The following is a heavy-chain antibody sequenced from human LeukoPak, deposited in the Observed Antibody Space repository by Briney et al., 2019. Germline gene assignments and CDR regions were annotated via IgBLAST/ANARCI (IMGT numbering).Heavy chain of an antibody. CDR2: ISFGGDT. CDR1: GDSINRRSYY. V-gene: IGHV4-39*01. Sequence: PSESLSLTCTVSGDSINRRSYYWAWIRQPPGKRLEWIGSISFGGDTDHNPSLRSRVTITEDMSKNHFSLRLTSVTAADTAVYYCARHANGVFDYWGQGTLVTVSS. J-gene: IGHJ4*02. CDR3: ARHANGVFDY. D-gene: IGHD2-8*01.